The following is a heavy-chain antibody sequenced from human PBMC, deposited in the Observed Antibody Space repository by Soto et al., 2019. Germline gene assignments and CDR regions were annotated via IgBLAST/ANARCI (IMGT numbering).Heavy chain of an antibody. Sequence: PSETLSLTCTVSGGSISSYYWSWIRQPPGKELEWIGYIYYSGSTNYNPSLKSRVTISVDTSQNQFSLKLSSVIAADTAVYYCARHSSDYYYFDYWGQGTLVTVSS. CDR1: GGSISSYY. V-gene: IGHV4-59*01. J-gene: IGHJ4*02. CDR2: IYYSGST. D-gene: IGHD3-22*01. CDR3: ARHSSDYYYFDY.